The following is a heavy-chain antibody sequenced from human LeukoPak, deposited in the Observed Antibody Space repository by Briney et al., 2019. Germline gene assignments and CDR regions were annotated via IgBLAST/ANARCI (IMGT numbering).Heavy chain of an antibody. CDR2: IYTSGST. CDR1: GGSISSGSYY. CDR3: ARGYCSGGSCLYDY. Sequence: SETLSLTCTVSGGSISSGSYYWSWIRQPAGKGLEWIGRIYTSGSTNYNPSLKSRVTISVDTSKNQFSLKLSSVTAADTAAYYCARGYCSGGSCLYDYWGQGTLVTVSS. V-gene: IGHV4-61*02. J-gene: IGHJ4*02. D-gene: IGHD2-15*01.